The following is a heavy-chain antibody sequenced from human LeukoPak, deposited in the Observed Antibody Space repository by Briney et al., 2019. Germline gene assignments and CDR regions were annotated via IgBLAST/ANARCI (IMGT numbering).Heavy chain of an antibody. CDR3: AKIPYYDFWSGAFDI. CDR2: IYTSGST. CDR1: GFTVINSY. Sequence: GGSLRLSCAASGFTVINSYMSWVRQAPGRGLEWVPVIYTSGSTYHADSVKGRFTISRDNSKNTLYLQMNSLRAEDTAVYYCAKIPYYDFWSGAFDIWGQGTMVTVSS. V-gene: IGHV3-66*01. D-gene: IGHD3-3*01. J-gene: IGHJ3*02.